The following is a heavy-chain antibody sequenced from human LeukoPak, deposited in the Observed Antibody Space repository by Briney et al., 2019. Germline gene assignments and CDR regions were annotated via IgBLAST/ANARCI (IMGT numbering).Heavy chain of an antibody. J-gene: IGHJ6*02. CDR2: VNRDGSET. CDR3: VRDGNRGYDMDV. V-gene: IGHV3-7*01. CDR1: GFALSSHW. D-gene: IGHD3-10*01. Sequence: GGSLRLSCAASGFALSSHWMTWVRQVPGRGPEWVANVNRDGSETYYLDSVKGRFTISGDIATNSVYLQMNSLRAEDTALYYCVRDGNRGYDMDVWGQGTAVTVSS.